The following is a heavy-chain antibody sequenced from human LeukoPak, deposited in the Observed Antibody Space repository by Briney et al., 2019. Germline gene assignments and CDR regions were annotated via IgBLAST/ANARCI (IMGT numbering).Heavy chain of an antibody. V-gene: IGHV3-7*03. D-gene: IGHD5-24*01. Sequence: GGSLRLSCAASGFTFSSYWMSWVRLASGKGLEWVANIKEDGTXTYYVXSXKGRFTISRDNAKNSLYLQMNSLRVEDTAVYYCAKEGRSLQTYWGQGTLVTVSS. CDR3: AKEGRSLQTY. CDR2: IKEDGTXT. CDR1: GFTFSSYW. J-gene: IGHJ4*02.